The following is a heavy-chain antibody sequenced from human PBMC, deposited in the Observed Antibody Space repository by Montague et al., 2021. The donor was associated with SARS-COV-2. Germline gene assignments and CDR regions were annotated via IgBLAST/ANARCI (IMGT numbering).Heavy chain of an antibody. J-gene: IGHJ4*02. CDR1: GYSINSNYY. V-gene: IGHV4-38-2*02. Sequence: SETLSLTCTVSGYSINSNYYWGWIRQPPGKGLEWIGCSYHSGTTXYHPSLKSRGTISLDTSTNHFSLKVTSVTAADTAVYYCARAPYYGPGKPYQFDYWGRGTLVTVSS. D-gene: IGHD3-10*01. CDR3: ARAPYYGPGKPYQFDY. CDR2: SYHSGTT.